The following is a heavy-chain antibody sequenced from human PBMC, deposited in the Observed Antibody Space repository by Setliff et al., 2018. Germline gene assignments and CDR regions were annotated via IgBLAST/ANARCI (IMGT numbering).Heavy chain of an antibody. CDR2: ISAYTGKT. CDR1: GYSFTPFG. Sequence: ASVKVSCKASGYSFTPFGLSWVRQAPGQGLEWMGWISAYTGKTDYAQNFQGRVTMTTDTSTSTGYMELRSLRYDDTAVYYCARAPRLEWILPTFDYWGQGTPVTVSS. J-gene: IGHJ4*02. V-gene: IGHV1-18*01. CDR3: ARAPRLEWILPTFDY. D-gene: IGHD3-3*01.